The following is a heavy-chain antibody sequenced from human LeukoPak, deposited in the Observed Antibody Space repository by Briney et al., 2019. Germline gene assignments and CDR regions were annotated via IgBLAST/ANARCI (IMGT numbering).Heavy chain of an antibody. CDR1: GGSFSGYY. Sequence: SETLSLTCAVYGGSFSGYYWIWIRQPPGKGLEWIGEINHSGSTNYNPSLKSRVTISVDKSKNQFSLKLSSVTAADTAVYYCARRLNYYYGMDVWGQGTTVTVS. J-gene: IGHJ6*02. CDR2: INHSGST. V-gene: IGHV4-34*01. CDR3: ARRLNYYYGMDV.